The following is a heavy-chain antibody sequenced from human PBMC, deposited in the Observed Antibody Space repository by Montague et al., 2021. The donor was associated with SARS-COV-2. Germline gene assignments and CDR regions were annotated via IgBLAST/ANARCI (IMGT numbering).Heavy chain of an antibody. CDR1: GGSFSGYY. CDR2: INHSGST. J-gene: IGHJ4*02. V-gene: IGHV4-34*01. D-gene: IGHD3-3*01. Sequence: SETLSLTCAVYGGSFSGYYLNWIRQPPGKGLEWIGEINHSGSTNYNPSLKSRVTISVDTSKNQFSLKLSSVTAADTAVYYCARQMGQSSIFGVVIQYYFDYGGQGTRVTVSS. CDR3: ARQMGQSSIFGVVIQYYFDY.